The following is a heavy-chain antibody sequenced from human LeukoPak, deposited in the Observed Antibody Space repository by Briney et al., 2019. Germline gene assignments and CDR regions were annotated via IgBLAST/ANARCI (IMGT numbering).Heavy chain of an antibody. CDR2: IKEDGSEE. V-gene: IGHV3-7*04. CDR3: ARAGRSSEYHNFDY. D-gene: IGHD2/OR15-2a*01. CDR1: GFTFSNYW. Sequence: QAGGSLRLSCAASGFTFSNYWMSWVRQAPGIGLQWVAKIKEDGSEEDYVDSVKGRFTISRDNAKNSLYLQMNSLRADDTAVYYCARAGRSSEYHNFDYWGQGSLVTVSS. J-gene: IGHJ4*02.